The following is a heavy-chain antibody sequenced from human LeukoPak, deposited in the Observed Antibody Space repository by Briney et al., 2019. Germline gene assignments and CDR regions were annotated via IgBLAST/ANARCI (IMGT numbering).Heavy chain of an antibody. Sequence: PGGSLRLSCAASGFTFSSYAMHWVRQAPGKGLEWVALMSYDGSNKFYADSVKGRFTISRDNSKSTLYLQMNSLKAEDTAVYYCARGGVTTMTLRDLWLDYWGQRTLVTVSS. CDR3: ARGGVTTMTLRDLWLDY. CDR1: GFTFSSYA. V-gene: IGHV3-30-3*01. D-gene: IGHD4-17*01. J-gene: IGHJ4*02. CDR2: MSYDGSNK.